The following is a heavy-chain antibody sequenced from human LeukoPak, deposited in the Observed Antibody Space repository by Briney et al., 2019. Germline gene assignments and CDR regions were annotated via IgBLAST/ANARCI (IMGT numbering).Heavy chain of an antibody. J-gene: IGHJ4*02. Sequence: PSETLSLTCTVSGGSISSYYWSWIRQPPGKGLEWIGYIYYSGSTNYNPSLKSRVTISVDTSKNQFSLKLSSVTAADTAVYYCARHRGYNYGYFDYWGQGTLVTVSS. D-gene: IGHD5-18*01. CDR1: GGSISSYY. V-gene: IGHV4-59*08. CDR2: IYYSGST. CDR3: ARHRGYNYGYFDY.